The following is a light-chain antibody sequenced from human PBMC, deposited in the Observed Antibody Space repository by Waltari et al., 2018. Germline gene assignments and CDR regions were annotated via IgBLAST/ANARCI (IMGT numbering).Light chain of an antibody. CDR3: AAWDDSLNSRV. V-gene: IGLV1-47*01. J-gene: IGLJ3*02. Sequence: QSVLTQPPSASGAPGQRVTISCSGGNSNIGSNYLFWYQQLPGTAPNLLIYRNDRRPSGVPDRFSGSKSGTSASLAITGLRSEDEAEYYCAAWDDSLNSRVFGGGTKLTVL. CDR2: RND. CDR1: NSNIGSNY.